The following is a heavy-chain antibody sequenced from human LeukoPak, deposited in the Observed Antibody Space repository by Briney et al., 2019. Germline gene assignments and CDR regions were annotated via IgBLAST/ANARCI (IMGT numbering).Heavy chain of an antibody. CDR2: ISSSGSTI. D-gene: IGHD6-19*01. CDR3: AAGYSSGWYVFDY. CDR1: GFTFSSFE. J-gene: IGHJ4*02. Sequence: TGGSLRLSCAASGFTFSSFEMNWVRQAPGKGLEWVSYISSSGSTIHSADSVKGRFTISRDNAKNSLYLQMNSLRAEDTAVYYCAAGYSSGWYVFDYWGQGTLVTVSS. V-gene: IGHV3-48*03.